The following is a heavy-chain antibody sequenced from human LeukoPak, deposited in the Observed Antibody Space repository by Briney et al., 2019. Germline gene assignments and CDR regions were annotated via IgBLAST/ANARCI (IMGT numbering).Heavy chain of an antibody. V-gene: IGHV3-33*06. J-gene: IGHJ4*02. CDR1: QFRFPFSHYG. CDR2: IWSDGTNQ. D-gene: IGHD4-11*01. Sequence: PGKSLTLSCVASQFRFPFSHYGMHWVRLAPGRGLEWVAVIWSDGTNQYYADSVKGRFTISRDNSKNTVYLQMNSLRAEDTAVYFCAKDAQRGFDYSNSLENWGQGTLVTVSS. CDR3: AKDAQRGFDYSNSLEN.